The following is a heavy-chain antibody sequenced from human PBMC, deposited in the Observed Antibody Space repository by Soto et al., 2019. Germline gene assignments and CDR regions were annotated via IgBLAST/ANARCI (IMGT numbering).Heavy chain of an antibody. CDR3: ARGVVVPAAIFYYYYGMDV. D-gene: IGHD2-2*02. CDR2: ISSSGSTI. Sequence: EVQLVESGGGLVQPGGSLRLSCAASGFTFSSYEMNWVRQAPGKGLEWVSYISSSGSTIYYADSVKGRFTISRDNAKNSLYLQMNSLRAEDTAVYYCARGVVVPAAIFYYYYGMDVWGQGTTVTVSS. V-gene: IGHV3-48*03. J-gene: IGHJ6*02. CDR1: GFTFSSYE.